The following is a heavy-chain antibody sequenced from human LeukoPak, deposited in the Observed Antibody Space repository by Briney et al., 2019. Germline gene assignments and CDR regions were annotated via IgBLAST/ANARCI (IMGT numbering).Heavy chain of an antibody. Sequence: SLKLSCKASGGTFSSYTISWVRQAPGQGLEWMGRIIPILGIANYAQKIQGRVTITADKSTSTAYMELSSLRSEDTAVYYCARYVVVPAANQGGNWFDPWGQGTLVTVSS. D-gene: IGHD2-2*01. CDR3: ARYVVVPAANQGGNWFDP. V-gene: IGHV1-69*02. J-gene: IGHJ5*02. CDR2: IIPILGIA. CDR1: GGTFSSYT.